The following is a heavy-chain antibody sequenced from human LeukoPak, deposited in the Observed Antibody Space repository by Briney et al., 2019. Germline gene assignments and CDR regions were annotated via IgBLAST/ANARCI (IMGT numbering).Heavy chain of an antibody. V-gene: IGHV1-2*02. Sequence: ASVKVSCKASGYTFTDYYMHWVRQAPGQGLEWMGWINPKSGGTNYVQKLQGRVTMTTDTSTSTAYMELRSLRSDDTAVYYCARGPSIAVAGVDYWGQGTLVTVSS. J-gene: IGHJ4*02. CDR1: GYTFTDYY. CDR3: ARGPSIAVAGVDY. D-gene: IGHD6-19*01. CDR2: INPKSGGT.